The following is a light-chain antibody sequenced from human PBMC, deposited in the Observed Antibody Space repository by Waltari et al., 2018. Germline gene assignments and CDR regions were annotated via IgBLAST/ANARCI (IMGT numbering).Light chain of an antibody. J-gene: IGKJ1*01. CDR3: LQHNSYPWT. CDR1: QGISNY. CDR2: GAS. Sequence: DIQMTQSPSAMSASVGDRVTITGRASQGISNYLAWFQQKPGKVPKRLIYGASSLQSGVPSRFSGSGSGTEFTLTISSLQPEDFATYYCLQHNSYPWTFGQGTKVEIK. V-gene: IGKV1-17*03.